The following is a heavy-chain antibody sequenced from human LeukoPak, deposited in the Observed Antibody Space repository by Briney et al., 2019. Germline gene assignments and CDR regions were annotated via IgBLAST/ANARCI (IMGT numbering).Heavy chain of an antibody. Sequence: GGSLRLSCAASGFTFSSYDMHWVRQATGKGLEWVSAIGTAGDTYYPGSVKGRFTISRENAKNSLYLQMNSLRAGDTAVYYCARALGTYYDILTGPYYMDVWGEGTTVTVSS. V-gene: IGHV3-13*01. D-gene: IGHD3-9*01. CDR3: ARALGTYYDILTGPYYMDV. CDR2: IGTAGDT. J-gene: IGHJ6*03. CDR1: GFTFSSYD.